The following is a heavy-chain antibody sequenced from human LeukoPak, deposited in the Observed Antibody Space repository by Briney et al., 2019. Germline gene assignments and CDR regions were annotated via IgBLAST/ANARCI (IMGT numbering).Heavy chain of an antibody. CDR3: ARANVDTAMVYAFDI. D-gene: IGHD5-18*01. CDR2: IYYSGST. V-gene: IGHV4-59*01. Sequence: SETLSLTCIVSVGSISRYYWSWIRQRPGRGLEWIGYIYYSGSTNYNPSLKSRVTISVDTSKNQFSLKLSSVTAADTAVYHCARANVDTAMVYAFDIWGQGTMGTVSS. J-gene: IGHJ3*02. CDR1: VGSISRYY.